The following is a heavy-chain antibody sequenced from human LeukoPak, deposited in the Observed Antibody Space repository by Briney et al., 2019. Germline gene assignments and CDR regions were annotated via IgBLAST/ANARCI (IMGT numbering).Heavy chain of an antibody. V-gene: IGHV3-33*01. D-gene: IGHD1-14*01. CDR2: IWYDGSNK. J-gene: IGHJ4*02. CDR1: GFTFSSYG. Sequence: PGGSLRLSCAASGFTFSSYGMHWVRQAPGKGLEWVAVIWYDGSNKYYADSVKGRFTISRDNSKNTLYLQMNSLRAEDTAVHYCARDGPYEPFDYWGQGTLVTVSS. CDR3: ARDGPYEPFDY.